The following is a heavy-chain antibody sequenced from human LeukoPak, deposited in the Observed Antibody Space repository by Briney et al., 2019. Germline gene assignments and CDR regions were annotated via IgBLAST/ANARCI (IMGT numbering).Heavy chain of an antibody. CDR3: ARDRRGRYFDWLIDY. CDR1: GGSISSYY. CDR2: IHYSGST. J-gene: IGHJ4*02. V-gene: IGHV4-59*01. Sequence: SETLSLTCTVSGGSISSYYWSWIRQPPGKGLEWIGYIHYSGSTNYNPSLKSRVTISVDTSKNQFSLKLSSVTAADTAVYYCARDRRGRYFDWLIDYWGQGTLVTVSS. D-gene: IGHD3-9*01.